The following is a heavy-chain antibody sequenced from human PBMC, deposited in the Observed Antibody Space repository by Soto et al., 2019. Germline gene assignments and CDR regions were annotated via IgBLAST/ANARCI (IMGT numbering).Heavy chain of an antibody. V-gene: IGHV3-7*01. CDR3: ARAVTGTPDY. CDR2: IKQDGSEK. Sequence: EVQLVESGGGLVQPRGSLRLSCATSGFTISNFWMTWVRQAPGKGLEWVANIKQDGSEKYYVDSVKGRFTISRDNAKNSLYLQMNSLRAEDTAVYYCARAVTGTPDYWGQGTLVTVSS. D-gene: IGHD1-7*01. CDR1: GFTISNFW. J-gene: IGHJ4*02.